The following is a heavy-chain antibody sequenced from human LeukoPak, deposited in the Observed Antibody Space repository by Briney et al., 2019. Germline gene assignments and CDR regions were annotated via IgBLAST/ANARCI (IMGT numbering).Heavy chain of an antibody. V-gene: IGHV4-59*01. CDR2: IYYTGAT. CDR3: ARAGYSYGTGYYFDY. J-gene: IGHJ4*02. D-gene: IGHD5-18*01. Sequence: SETLSLTCTVSGGSISSYYWSWIRLPPGKGLEWIGYIYYTGATYYNPSLRSRVTISLDTSKNQFSLKLSSATAADAAVYYCARAGYSYGTGYYFDYWGQGALVTVSS. CDR1: GGSISSYY.